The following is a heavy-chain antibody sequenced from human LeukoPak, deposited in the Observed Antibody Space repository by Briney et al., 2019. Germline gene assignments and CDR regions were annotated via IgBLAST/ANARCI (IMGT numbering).Heavy chain of an antibody. V-gene: IGHV3-23*01. D-gene: IGHD3-10*01. CDR1: GFTFSSYA. J-gene: IGHJ4*02. CDR2: ISASGST. Sequence: PGGSLRLSCEASGFTFSSYAMSWVRQAPGKGLEWVSAISASGSTYYADSVKGRFSISRDSPKNTLYLQMNSLRAEDTAVFYCAKAYSSGSRNFFDYWGQGTLVTVSP. CDR3: AKAYSSGSRNFFDY.